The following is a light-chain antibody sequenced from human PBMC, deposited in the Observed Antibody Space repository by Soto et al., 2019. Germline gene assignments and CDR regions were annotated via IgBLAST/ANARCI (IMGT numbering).Light chain of an antibody. CDR2: EVS. V-gene: IGLV2-14*01. CDR1: SSDVGVYNY. Sequence: QSALTQPASVSGPPGQSITISCTGTSSDVGVYNYVSWYQQHPGKAPKLMIYEVSNRPSGVSNRFSGSKSGHTASLTISGLQAEDEADYYCSSYRSRSPCGFGTGTKVTGL. CDR3: SSYRSRSPCG. J-gene: IGLJ1*01.